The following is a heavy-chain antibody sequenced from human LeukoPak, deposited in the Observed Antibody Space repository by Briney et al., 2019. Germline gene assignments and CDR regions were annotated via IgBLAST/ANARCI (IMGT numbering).Heavy chain of an antibody. V-gene: IGHV1-69*05. CDR3: ATNVLRKNWFDP. CDR2: IIPIFGTA. CDR1: GGTFSSYA. D-gene: IGHD3-3*01. J-gene: IGHJ5*02. Sequence: SVKVSSKASGGTFSSYAISWVRQAPGQGLEWMGGIIPIFGTANYAQKFQGRVTITTDESTSTAYMELSSLRSEDTAVYYCATNVLRKNWFDPWGQGTLVTVSS.